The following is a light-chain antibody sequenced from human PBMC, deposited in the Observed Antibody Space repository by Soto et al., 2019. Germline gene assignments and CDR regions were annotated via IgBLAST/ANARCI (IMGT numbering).Light chain of an antibody. CDR2: EAS. V-gene: IGKV1-9*01. CDR3: QHCNSYSEA. Sequence: IQFTQSPSSLSASIGDRVTITCRSSQDINSYLAWYQQKPGKAPNLLIYEASILQRGVPSRFSGSNSGTDITLTISSLQPDDFATYYCQHCNSYSEAFGQGTKVDIK. J-gene: IGKJ1*01. CDR1: QDINSY.